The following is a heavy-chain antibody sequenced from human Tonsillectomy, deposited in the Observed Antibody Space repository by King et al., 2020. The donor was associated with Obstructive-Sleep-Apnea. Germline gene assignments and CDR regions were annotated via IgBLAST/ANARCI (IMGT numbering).Heavy chain of an antibody. CDR2: IYYSGST. CDR3: ARAVTTYYYDSSGYYTSWFDP. CDR1: GGSISSYY. J-gene: IGHJ5*02. Sequence: VQLQESGPGLVKPSETLSLTCTVSGGSISSYYWSWMRQPPGKGLEWIGNIYYSGSTNYNPSLKSRVTISVDTSKNQFSLKLSSVTAADTAVYYCARAVTTYYYDSSGYYTSWFDPWGQGTLVTVSS. V-gene: IGHV4-59*08. D-gene: IGHD3-22*01.